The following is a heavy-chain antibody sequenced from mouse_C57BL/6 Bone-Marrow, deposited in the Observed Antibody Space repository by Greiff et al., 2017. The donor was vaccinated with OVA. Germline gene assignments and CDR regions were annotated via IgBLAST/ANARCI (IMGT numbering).Heavy chain of an antibody. CDR3: AFYYDYDSPWFAY. Sequence: EVQLQQSGPELVKPGASVKIPCKASGYTFTDYNMDWVKQSHGKSLEWIGDINPNNGGTIYNQKFKGKATLTVDKSSSTAYMELRSLTSEDTAVYYCAFYYDYDSPWFAYWGKGTLVTVSA. V-gene: IGHV1-18*01. CDR2: INPNNGGT. CDR1: GYTFTDYN. J-gene: IGHJ3*01. D-gene: IGHD2-4*01.